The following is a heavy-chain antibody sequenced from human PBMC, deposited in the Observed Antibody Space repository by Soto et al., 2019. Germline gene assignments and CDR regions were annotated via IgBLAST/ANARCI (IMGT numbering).Heavy chain of an antibody. CDR2: INWNGYNT. D-gene: IGHD1-26*01. J-gene: IGHJ4*02. CDR3: ARSLTTGSYWGPFDY. Sequence: EVQLVESGGGVVRPGGSLRLSCAASGFTFDDYAMSWVRQAPGKGLEWVSGINWNGYNTGHADSVKGRFTISRDNAKNSLYLQMNSLRAEDTALYYCARSLTTGSYWGPFDYWGQGTLVTVSS. CDR1: GFTFDDYA. V-gene: IGHV3-20*04.